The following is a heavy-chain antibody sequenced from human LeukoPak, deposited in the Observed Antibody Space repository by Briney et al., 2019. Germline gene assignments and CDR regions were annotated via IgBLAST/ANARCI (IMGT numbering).Heavy chain of an antibody. D-gene: IGHD3-9*01. CDR3: ARVDLLTGYYFFDY. CDR2: IIPIFGTA. V-gene: IGHV1-69*05. CDR1: RGTFSSYA. Sequence: SVKVSCKASRGTFSSYAISWVRQAPGQGLEWMGGIIPIFGTANYAQKFQGRVTMTTDTSTSTAYMELRSLGSDETAVYYCARVDLLTGYYFFDYWGQGTLVTVSS. J-gene: IGHJ4*02.